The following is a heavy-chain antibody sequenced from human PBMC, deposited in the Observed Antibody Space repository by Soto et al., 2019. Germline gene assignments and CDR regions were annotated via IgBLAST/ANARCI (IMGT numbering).Heavy chain of an antibody. CDR2: IDPSDSYT. CDR1: GYSFTSYW. CDR3: AAHCSGGSCYSGDAFDI. J-gene: IGHJ3*02. V-gene: IGHV5-10-1*01. D-gene: IGHD2-15*01. Sequence: XESLKISCKGCGYSFTSYWISWVRQMPGKGLEWMGRIDPSDSYTNYSPSFQGHVTISADKSISTAYLQWSSLKASDTAMYYCAAHCSGGSCYSGDAFDIWGQGKMVTVSS.